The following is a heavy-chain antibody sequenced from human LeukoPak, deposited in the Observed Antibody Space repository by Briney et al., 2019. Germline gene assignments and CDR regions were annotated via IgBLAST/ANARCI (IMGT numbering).Heavy chain of an antibody. CDR2: LYPGDSDT. V-gene: IGHV5-51*01. CDR1: GYSFTNYW. Sequence: GESLKIPCKGSGYSFTNYWIGWVRQMPGKGLEWMGILYPGDSDTRYSPSFQGQVTISADKSISTAYLQWSSLKASDTAMYYCARKSSGWPGDFNYWGQGTLVTVSS. J-gene: IGHJ4*02. CDR3: ARKSSGWPGDFNY. D-gene: IGHD6-25*01.